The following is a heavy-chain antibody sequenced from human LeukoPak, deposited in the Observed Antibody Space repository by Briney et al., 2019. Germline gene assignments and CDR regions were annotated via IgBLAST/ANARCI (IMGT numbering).Heavy chain of an antibody. V-gene: IGHV4-39*07. J-gene: IGHJ4*02. Sequence: SETLSLTCTVSSGSISTSNYYWGWVRQPPGKALEWIGNIFYSGSTYYSPSLKSRVTISVDTSKNQFSLKLSSVTAADTAVYYCARGRRSGSYEFDYWGQGTLVTVSS. CDR2: IFYSGST. D-gene: IGHD3-10*01. CDR3: ARGRRSGSYEFDY. CDR1: SGSISTSNYY.